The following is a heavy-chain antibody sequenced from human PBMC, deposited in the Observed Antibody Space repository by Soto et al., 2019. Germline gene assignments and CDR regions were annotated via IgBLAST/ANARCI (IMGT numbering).Heavy chain of an antibody. D-gene: IGHD6-13*01. CDR1: GFTFSSYS. CDR3: ARDGRVAAAGTLGMDV. V-gene: IGHV3-21*01. J-gene: IGHJ6*02. Sequence: AGGSLRLSCAASGFTFSSYSMNWVRQAPGKGLEWVSSISSSSSYIYYADSVKGRFTISRDNAKNSLYLQMNSLRAEDTAVYYCARDGRVAAAGTLGMDVWGQGTTVTVSS. CDR2: ISSSSSYI.